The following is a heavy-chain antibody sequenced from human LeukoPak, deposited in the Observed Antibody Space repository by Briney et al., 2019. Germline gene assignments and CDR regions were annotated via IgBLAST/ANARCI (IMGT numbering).Heavy chain of an antibody. D-gene: IGHD3-22*01. J-gene: IGHJ3*02. V-gene: IGHV3-30*18. Sequence: GGSLTLSCAASGFTFSSYGMHWVRQAPGKGLEWVAVISYDGSNKYYADSVKGRFTISRDNSKNTLYLQMNSLRAEDTAVYYCAKVQLLWGYDSSGYPGAFDIWGQGTMVTVSS. CDR2: ISYDGSNK. CDR1: GFTFSSYG. CDR3: AKVQLLWGYDSSGYPGAFDI.